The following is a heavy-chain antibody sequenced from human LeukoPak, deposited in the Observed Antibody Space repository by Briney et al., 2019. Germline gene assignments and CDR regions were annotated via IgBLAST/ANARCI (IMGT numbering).Heavy chain of an antibody. J-gene: IGHJ4*02. CDR2: ISYDGSNK. CDR1: GFTFGINS. V-gene: IGHV3-30*18. D-gene: IGHD6-19*01. Sequence: GGSLRLSCAASGFTFGINSMHWVRQAPGKGLEWVAVISYDGSNKYYADSVKGRFTISRDNSKNTLYLQMNSLRAEDTAVYYCAKNQWLASYFDYWGQGTLVTVSS. CDR3: AKNQWLASYFDY.